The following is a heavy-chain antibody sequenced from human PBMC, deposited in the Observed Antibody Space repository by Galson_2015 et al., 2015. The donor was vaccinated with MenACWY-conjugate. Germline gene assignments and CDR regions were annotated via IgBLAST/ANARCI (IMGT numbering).Heavy chain of an antibody. V-gene: IGHV3-74*01. CDR2: VNSDGSGT. J-gene: IGHJ6*03. CDR3: ARSYVPGSDRKNSYRDV. CDR1: GFTFSSYW. D-gene: IGHD3-16*01. Sequence: SLRLSCAASGFTFSSYWMHWVRQAPGKGLVWVSRVNSDGSGTGYADSVKGRFTISRDNAKNMLFLQMNSLKVEDTAVYYCARSYVPGSDRKNSYRDVWGRGTTVTVSS.